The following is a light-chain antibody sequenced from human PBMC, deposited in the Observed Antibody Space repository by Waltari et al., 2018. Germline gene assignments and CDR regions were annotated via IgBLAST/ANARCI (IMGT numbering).Light chain of an antibody. CDR2: DVN. CDR1: SSAVGGSNY. J-gene: IGLJ3*02. Sequence: QSALTQPASVSGSPGQSTTISCTGSSSAVGGSNYFSWYQQHPGKAPKLMIFDVNNRASGVSNRFSGSKSGNTASLTISGLQVEDEAEYYCCSFTRSSTWVFGGGTKLTVL. V-gene: IGLV2-14*03. CDR3: CSFTRSSTWV.